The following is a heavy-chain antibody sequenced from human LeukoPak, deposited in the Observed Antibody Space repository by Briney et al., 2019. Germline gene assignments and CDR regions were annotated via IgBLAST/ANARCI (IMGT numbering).Heavy chain of an antibody. Sequence: PGGSLRLSCAASGFTFSSYNMNWVRQAPGKGLEWVGRIKSKTDGGTTDYAAPVKGRFTISRDDSKSTLYLQMNSLKTEDTAVYYCTSHHDAWFGELNWGQGTLVTVSS. CDR1: GFTFSSYN. D-gene: IGHD3-10*01. J-gene: IGHJ4*02. CDR3: TSHHDAWFGELN. V-gene: IGHV3-15*01. CDR2: IKSKTDGGTT.